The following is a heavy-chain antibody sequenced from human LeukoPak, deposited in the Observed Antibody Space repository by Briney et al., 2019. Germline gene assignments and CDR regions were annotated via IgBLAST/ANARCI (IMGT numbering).Heavy chain of an antibody. D-gene: IGHD2-8*01. CDR1: GYSISSGYY. CDR2: IYHSGNT. J-gene: IGHJ5*01. Sequence: PSETLFLTCSVSGYSISSGYYWAWIRQPPGKWLEWIGTIYHSGNTYYTPSLKSRVTISVDTSKNQFSLNLSSVTAADTAMYYCARAVLATKSEHWFDSWGQGTLVTVSS. CDR3: ARAVLATKSEHWFDS. V-gene: IGHV4-38-2*02.